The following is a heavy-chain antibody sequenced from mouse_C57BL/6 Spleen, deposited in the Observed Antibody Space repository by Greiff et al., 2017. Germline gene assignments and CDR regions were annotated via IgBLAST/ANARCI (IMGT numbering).Heavy chain of an antibody. J-gene: IGHJ2*01. Sequence: QVQLQQPGAELVKPGASVKLSCKASGYTFTSYWMQWVKQRPGQGLEWIGEIDPSDSYTNYNQKFKGKATLTVDTSSSTAYMQLSSLTSEDSAVYYCASRGLYSNFDYWGQGTTLTVSS. D-gene: IGHD2-5*01. CDR3: ASRGLYSNFDY. CDR2: IDPSDSYT. V-gene: IGHV1-50*01. CDR1: GYTFTSYW.